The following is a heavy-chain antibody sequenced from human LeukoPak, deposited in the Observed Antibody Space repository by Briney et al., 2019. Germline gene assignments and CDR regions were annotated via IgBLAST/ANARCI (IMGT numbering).Heavy chain of an antibody. CDR1: GGSISSYY. Sequence: SETLSLTCTVSGGSISSYYWTWIRQPPGKGLEWIGYIHSSGSTIYNPSLKSRVTISVDTSKNQFSLKLSSVTAADTAVYFCARPYSTGPRAFDTWGQGTMVTVSS. J-gene: IGHJ3*02. V-gene: IGHV4-59*01. D-gene: IGHD2-8*02. CDR2: IHSSGST. CDR3: ARPYSTGPRAFDT.